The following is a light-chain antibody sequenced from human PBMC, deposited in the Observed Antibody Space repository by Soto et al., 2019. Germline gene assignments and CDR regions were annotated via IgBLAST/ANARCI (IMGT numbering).Light chain of an antibody. CDR1: QSISSW. J-gene: IGKJ1*01. Sequence: DIPMTQSPSTLSASVGDRVTITCRASQSISSWLAWYQQKPGKAPKLLIYKASSLESGVPSRFSGSGSGTEFTLTISSMQPDDFATYYCQQYNSYSSPWTFCQGTKVEIK. CDR3: QQYNSYSSPWT. V-gene: IGKV1-5*03. CDR2: KAS.